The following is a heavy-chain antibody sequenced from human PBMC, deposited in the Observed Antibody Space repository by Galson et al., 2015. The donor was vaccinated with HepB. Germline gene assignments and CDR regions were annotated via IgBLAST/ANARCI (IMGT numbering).Heavy chain of an antibody. CDR1: GYTFTSYG. Sequence: SVKVSCKASGYTFTSYGISWVRQAPGQGLEWMGWISAYNGNTNYAQKLQGRVTMTTDTSTSTAYMELRSLRPDDTAVYYCARDPAAAGPTGFDYWGQGTLVTVSS. CDR3: ARDPAAAGPTGFDY. J-gene: IGHJ4*02. CDR2: ISAYNGNT. D-gene: IGHD6-13*01. V-gene: IGHV1-18*04.